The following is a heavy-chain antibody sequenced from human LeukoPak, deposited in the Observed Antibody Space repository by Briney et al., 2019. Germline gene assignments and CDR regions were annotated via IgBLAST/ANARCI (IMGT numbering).Heavy chain of an antibody. Sequence: GGSLRLSCAVSGITLSNYGMSWVRQAPGKGLEWVAGISDSGGRTNYADSVKGRFTISRDNSKNTLYQQLNSLRAEDTAVYYCARDSTYYYDSGSSGPHYFDNWGQGTLVTVSS. CDR2: ISDSGGRT. V-gene: IGHV3-23*01. CDR3: ARDSTYYYDSGSSGPHYFDN. D-gene: IGHD3-10*01. J-gene: IGHJ4*02. CDR1: GITLSNYG.